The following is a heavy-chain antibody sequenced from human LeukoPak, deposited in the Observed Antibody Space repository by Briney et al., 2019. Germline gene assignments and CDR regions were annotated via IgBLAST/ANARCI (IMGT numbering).Heavy chain of an antibody. Sequence: PSETLSLTCTVSGGSISSSSFYWGWIRQPPGKGLEWIGTIYYRGSTYYNPSLKSRVTISVDTSKNQFSLKLSSVTAADTAVYYCARSGEPLGMDVWGQGTTVTVSS. D-gene: IGHD1-26*01. CDR2: IYYRGST. J-gene: IGHJ6*02. V-gene: IGHV4-39*01. CDR3: ARSGEPLGMDV. CDR1: GGSISSSSFY.